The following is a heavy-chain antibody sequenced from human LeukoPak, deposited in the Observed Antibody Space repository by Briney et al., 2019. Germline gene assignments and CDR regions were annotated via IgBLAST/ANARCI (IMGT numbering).Heavy chain of an antibody. Sequence: ASVKVSCKASGGTFTSYYIHWVRQAPGQGLEWMGIINPSGGSTSYAQKFQGRVTMTRDMSTSTIYMELSSLRSEDTAIYYCAREGGYDWNFDYWGQGTLVTVSS. CDR2: INPSGGST. J-gene: IGHJ4*02. D-gene: IGHD5-12*01. V-gene: IGHV1-46*01. CDR1: GGTFTSYY. CDR3: AREGGYDWNFDY.